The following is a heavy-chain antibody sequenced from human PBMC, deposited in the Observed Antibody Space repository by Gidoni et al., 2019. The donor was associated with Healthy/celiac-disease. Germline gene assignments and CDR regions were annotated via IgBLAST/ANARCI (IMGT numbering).Heavy chain of an antibody. V-gene: IGHV2-5*02. CDR3: AHERWLSDLDY. D-gene: IGHD2-21*01. Sequence: QITLKESGPTPVKPTQTLTLTCTLSGFSLSTSGVGVGWIRQPPGKALEWLALIYWDDDKRYSPSLKGRLTITKDTSKNQVVLTMTNMDPVDTATYYCAHERWLSDLDYWGQGTLVTVSS. CDR1: GFSLSTSGVG. J-gene: IGHJ4*02. CDR2: IYWDDDK.